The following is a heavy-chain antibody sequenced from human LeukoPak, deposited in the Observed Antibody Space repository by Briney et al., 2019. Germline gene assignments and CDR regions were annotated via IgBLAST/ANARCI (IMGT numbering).Heavy chain of an antibody. CDR1: GGSISSSSYY. Sequence: PSETLSLTCTVSGGSISSSSYYWGWIRQPPGKGLEWIGSIYYSGSTYYNPSLKSRVTISVDTSKNQFSLKLSSVTAADTAVYYCARDDYDYVWGSYRSGIWYWGQGTLVTVSS. D-gene: IGHD3-16*02. CDR3: ARDDYDYVWGSYRSGIWY. CDR2: IYYSGST. J-gene: IGHJ4*02. V-gene: IGHV4-39*07.